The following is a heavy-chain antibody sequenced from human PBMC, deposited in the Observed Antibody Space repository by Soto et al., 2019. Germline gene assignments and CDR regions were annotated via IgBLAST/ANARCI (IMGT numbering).Heavy chain of an antibody. V-gene: IGHV1-18*01. J-gene: IGHJ4*02. Sequence: ASVKVCCKASDYSFNRYTITWMRQAHAQGLEWMGWINPYNGNTNYAQKLQGRVTMTTDTYTSTAYMELRSLSSDDTAVYYCARDPEDRRYCTTTRCDYWGQGTLVTVSS. D-gene: IGHD2-8*01. CDR3: ARDPEDRRYCTTTRCDY. CDR2: INPYNGNT. CDR1: DYSFNRYT.